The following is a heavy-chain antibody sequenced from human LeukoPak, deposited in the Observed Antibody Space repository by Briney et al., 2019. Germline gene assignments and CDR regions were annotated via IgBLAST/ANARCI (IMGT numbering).Heavy chain of an antibody. CDR3: AKDAVNCSGTSCSYGMDV. D-gene: IGHD2-2*01. CDR1: GFTFSSYA. Sequence: GTSLRLSCAASGFTFSSYAIHWVRQAPGKGPEWVAFIPYDGNDKYYADSVKGRFTTSRDNSKNTLYLQMHSLRPEDTAVYSCAKDAVNCSGTSCSYGMDVWGQGTTVTVSS. CDR2: IPYDGNDK. V-gene: IGHV3-30*18. J-gene: IGHJ6*02.